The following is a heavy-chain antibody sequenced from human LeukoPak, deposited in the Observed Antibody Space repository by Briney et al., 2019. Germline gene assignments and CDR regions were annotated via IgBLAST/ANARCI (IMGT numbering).Heavy chain of an antibody. CDR1: GGSISSYY. CDR2: IYYSGST. D-gene: IGHD2-21*01. Sequence: KPSETLSLTCTVSGGSISSYYWSWIRQPPGKGLEWIGHIYYSGSTNYNPSLKSRVTISVDTSKNQFSLKLSSVTAADTAVYYCARRVGVALDYWGQGTLVTVSS. V-gene: IGHV4-59*08. J-gene: IGHJ4*02. CDR3: ARRVGVALDY.